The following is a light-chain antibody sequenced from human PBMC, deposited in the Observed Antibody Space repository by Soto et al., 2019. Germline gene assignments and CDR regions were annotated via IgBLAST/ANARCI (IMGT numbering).Light chain of an antibody. J-gene: IGKJ4*01. Sequence: EVVMTQSPATLSVSPGERATLSCRASQSVSSNLVWYQQKPGQAPRLLIYSASTRATGIPARFSGTGSGTEFTLTISSLQSEDCAVYYCQQYHHLTRTFGGGTRVEIK. CDR2: SAS. CDR3: QQYHHLTRT. CDR1: QSVSSN. V-gene: IGKV3-15*01.